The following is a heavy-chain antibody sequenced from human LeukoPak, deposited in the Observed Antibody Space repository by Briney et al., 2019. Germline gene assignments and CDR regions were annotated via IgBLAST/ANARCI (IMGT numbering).Heavy chain of an antibody. CDR1: TFTFSSYN. V-gene: IGHV3-33*06. Sequence: AVTLTLSCAASTFTFSSYNMHRHPHAPGKERMGLIVIWYDGSTQYYADSVKGRFTISRDNSKNTLYLQMNSLRAEDTAVYYCAKDSDYSGYYMDVWGKGTTVTVSS. CDR3: AKDSDYSGYYMDV. CDR2: IWYDGSTQ. J-gene: IGHJ6*03. D-gene: IGHD5-12*01.